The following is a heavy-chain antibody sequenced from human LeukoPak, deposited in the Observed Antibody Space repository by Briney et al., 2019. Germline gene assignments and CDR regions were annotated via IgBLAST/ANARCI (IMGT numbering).Heavy chain of an antibody. CDR2: LNPNSGGT. D-gene: IGHD5-18*01. CDR1: GYTFTGYY. CDR3: ARGNFGYSYGTSFDY. J-gene: IGHJ4*02. Sequence: ASVKVSCKASGYTFTGYYMHWVRQAPGQGLEWMGWLNPNSGGTNYAQKFQGRVTMTRDTSISTAYMGLSRLRSDDTAVYYCARGNFGYSYGTSFDYWGQGTLVTVSS. V-gene: IGHV1-2*02.